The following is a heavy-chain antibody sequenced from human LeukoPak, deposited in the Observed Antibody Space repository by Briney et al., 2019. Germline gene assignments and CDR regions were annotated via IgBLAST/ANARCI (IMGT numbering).Heavy chain of an antibody. J-gene: IGHJ4*02. V-gene: IGHV1-46*01. CDR1: GGTFSSYA. Sequence: ASVKVSCKASGGTFSSYAISWVRQAPGQGLEWMGIINPSGGSTSYAQKFQGRVTMTRDTSTSTVYMELSSLRSEDTAVYYCARNLPGTGFDYWGQGTLVTVSS. CDR2: INPSGGST. CDR3: ARNLPGTGFDY. D-gene: IGHD3/OR15-3a*01.